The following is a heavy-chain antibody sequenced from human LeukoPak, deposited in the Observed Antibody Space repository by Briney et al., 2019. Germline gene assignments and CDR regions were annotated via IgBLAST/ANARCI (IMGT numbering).Heavy chain of an antibody. J-gene: IGHJ4*02. D-gene: IGHD3-22*01. CDR2: THYSGTG. CDR1: GGPIIASY. V-gene: IGHV4-59*01. CDR3: ARVRFYDTTGYSTSYYLDY. Sequence: PSETLSLTCAVSGGPIIASYWSWIRQPPGKGLEWIGYTHYSGTGNYNPSLKSRVTISIDTSKNRFSLRLTSVTAADTAVYYCARVRFYDTTGYSTSYYLDYWGQGALVIVSS.